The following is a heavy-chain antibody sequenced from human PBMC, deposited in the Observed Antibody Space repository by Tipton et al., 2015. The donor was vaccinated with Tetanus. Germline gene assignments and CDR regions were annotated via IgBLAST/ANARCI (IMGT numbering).Heavy chain of an antibody. CDR1: GFTFRRYW. CDR2: IKQDGSEK. Sequence: SLRLSCAASGFTFRRYWMSWVRQAPGKGLEWVANIKQDGSEKYYVDSVRGRFTISRDKAKNSLYLQMKSLRAEDTAVYYCAREGLAVATLSGFCDYWGQGTLVTVSS. D-gene: IGHD6-19*01. J-gene: IGHJ4*02. CDR3: AREGLAVATLSGFCDY. V-gene: IGHV3-7*01.